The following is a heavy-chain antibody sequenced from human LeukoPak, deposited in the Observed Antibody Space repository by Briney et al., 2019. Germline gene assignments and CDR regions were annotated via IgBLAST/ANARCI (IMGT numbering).Heavy chain of an antibody. D-gene: IGHD3-10*01. CDR3: ARDSVRGVRGVIIKPQGAFDI. J-gene: IGHJ3*02. Sequence: PGGSLRLSCAASGFTLSNYWMSWVRQAPGKGLEWVANIKEDGSEKYYVDSVKGRFTISRDNAKNSLYLQMNSLRAEDTAVYYCARDSVRGVRGVIIKPQGAFDIWGQGTMVTVSS. CDR1: GFTLSNYW. V-gene: IGHV3-7*01. CDR2: IKEDGSEK.